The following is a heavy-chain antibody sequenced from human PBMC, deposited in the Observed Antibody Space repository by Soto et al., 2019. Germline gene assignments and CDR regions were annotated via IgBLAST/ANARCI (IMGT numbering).Heavy chain of an antibody. CDR2: ISYDGSDK. CDR3: ARATPPNYCSSLTCYHGNWFDP. J-gene: IGHJ5*02. D-gene: IGHD2-2*01. CDR1: GFTFSRYA. V-gene: IGHV3-30*03. Sequence: GGSLRLSCAASGFTFSRYAMYWVRQAPGKGLEWVAVISYDGSDKYAESVKGRFTISRDNSRNTLYLQMNSLRVEDTAVYYCARATPPNYCSSLTCYHGNWFDPWGRGTVVTVSS.